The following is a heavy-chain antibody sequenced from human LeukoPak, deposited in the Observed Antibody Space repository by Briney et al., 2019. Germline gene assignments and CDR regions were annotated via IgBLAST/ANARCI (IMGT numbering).Heavy chain of an antibody. D-gene: IGHD6-19*01. V-gene: IGHV3-30*04. CDR1: GFTFSSYT. CDR3: ANYASRSGWFLPFDY. J-gene: IGHJ4*02. CDR2: ISNDGSNK. Sequence: GGSLRLSCAASGFTFSSYTMHWVRQAPGKGLEWVAVISNDGSNKYYADSVKGRFTFSRDNTKNTLYLQMNSLRAEDTAVYYCANYASRSGWFLPFDYWGQGILVTVSS.